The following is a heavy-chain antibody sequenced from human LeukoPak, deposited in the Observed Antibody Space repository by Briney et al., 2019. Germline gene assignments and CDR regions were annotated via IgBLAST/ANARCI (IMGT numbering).Heavy chain of an antibody. J-gene: IGHJ4*02. D-gene: IGHD4-17*01. CDR3: ARGGDYGDLRYFDY. CDR2: IYYRGST. CDR1: DGSINNYY. V-gene: IGHV4-59*01. Sequence: ASETLSLTCTVSDGSINNYYWSWIRQPPGKGLEWIGYIYYRGSTNYNPSLKSRVTFSVDTSKNQFSLKFNSVTAADTAVYYCARGGDYGDLRYFDYWGQGTLVTVSS.